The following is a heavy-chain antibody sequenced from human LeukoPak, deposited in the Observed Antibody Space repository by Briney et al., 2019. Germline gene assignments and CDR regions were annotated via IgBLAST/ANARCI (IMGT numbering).Heavy chain of an antibody. CDR1: GFTFSSYG. CDR2: ISYDGSNK. V-gene: IGHV3-30*18. CDR3: AKKSRVATMRFALDY. J-gene: IGHJ4*02. Sequence: GRSLRLSCAASGFTFSSYGMHWVRQAPGKGLEWVAVISYDGSNKYYADSVKGRFTISRDNSKNTLYLQMNSLRTEDTAVYYCAKKSRVATMRFALDYWGQGTLVTVSS. D-gene: IGHD5-12*01.